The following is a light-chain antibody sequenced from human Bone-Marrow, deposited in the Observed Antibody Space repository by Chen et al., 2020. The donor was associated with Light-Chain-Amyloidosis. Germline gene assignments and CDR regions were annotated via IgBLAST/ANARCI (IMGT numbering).Light chain of an antibody. CDR3: QQCHSSLLLT. Sequence: DIQMIQSPSSLSAYVGDRVTITCWASQIISSYVNWYQLKPGKAPKLLIFAASSLQIGVPSRFSGGGSGTDFTLTISSLQPEDSATYFCQQCHSSLLLTFGGGTKVEIK. CDR1: QIISSY. CDR2: AAS. J-gene: IGKJ4*01. V-gene: IGKV1-39*01.